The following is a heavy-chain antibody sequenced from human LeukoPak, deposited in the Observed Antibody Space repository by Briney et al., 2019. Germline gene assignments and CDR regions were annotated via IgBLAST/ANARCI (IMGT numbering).Heavy chain of an antibody. CDR3: ARVPSDYGDYVDAFDI. CDR1: GGSISSGEYY. J-gene: IGHJ3*02. Sequence: SETLSLTCTVSGGSISSGEYYWSWIRQPPGKGLEWIGYIYYSGSTYYNPSLKSRVTISVDTSKNQFSLKLSSVTAADTAVYYCARVPSDYGDYVDAFDIWGQGTMVTVSS. D-gene: IGHD4-17*01. V-gene: IGHV4-30-4*01. CDR2: IYYSGST.